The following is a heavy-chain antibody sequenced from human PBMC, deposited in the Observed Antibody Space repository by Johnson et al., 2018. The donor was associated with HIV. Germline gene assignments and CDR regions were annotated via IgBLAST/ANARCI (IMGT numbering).Heavy chain of an antibody. Sequence: EVQLVESGGGLIQPGGSLRLSCAASGFTVSSNYMSWVRQAPGKGLEWVSVIYSGGSTYYADSVKGRFTISRDNSKNTLYLQMNSLSAEDTAVHYCARTITKSAFDIWGQGTMVTVSS. CDR1: GFTVSSNY. V-gene: IGHV3-53*01. CDR3: ARTITKSAFDI. J-gene: IGHJ3*02. CDR2: IYSGGST. D-gene: IGHD3-10*01.